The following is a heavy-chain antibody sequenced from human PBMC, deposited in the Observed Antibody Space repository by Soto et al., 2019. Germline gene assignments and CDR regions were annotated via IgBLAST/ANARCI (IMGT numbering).Heavy chain of an antibody. J-gene: IGHJ4*02. Sequence: QVQLQESGPGLVKPSQTLSLTCTVSGGSISSGDYYWSWIRQHPGKGLEWIGYIYYSGSTYYNPSLKSRGTISLDTSKNQFSLKLSSVTAADTAVYYCARVGSSRAVRPFDYWGQGTLVTVSS. CDR1: GGSISSGDYY. CDR3: ARVGSSRAVRPFDY. D-gene: IGHD6-6*01. V-gene: IGHV4-30-4*01. CDR2: IYYSGST.